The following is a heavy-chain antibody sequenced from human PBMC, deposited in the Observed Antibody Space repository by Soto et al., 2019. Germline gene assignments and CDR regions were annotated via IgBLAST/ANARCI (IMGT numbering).Heavy chain of an antibody. J-gene: IGHJ4*02. V-gene: IGHV4-31*03. CDR3: ARANYFESSGPFDY. Sequence: QVQLQESGPGLVKPSQTLSLTCTVSGGSLSSGAYYWSWIRQHPGKGLEWIGYIYYSGSTYYNPSRESRVTLSVDTSRKQCSLKVSSVTAADTAMYYCARANYFESSGPFDYWGPGTLVTVSS. CDR1: GGSLSSGAYY. CDR2: IYYSGST. D-gene: IGHD3-22*01.